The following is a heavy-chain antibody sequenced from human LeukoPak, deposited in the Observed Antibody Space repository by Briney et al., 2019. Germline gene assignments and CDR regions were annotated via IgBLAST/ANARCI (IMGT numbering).Heavy chain of an antibody. CDR3: ARIRYYYDSSGYSPHFDY. J-gene: IGHJ4*02. Sequence: SGPTLVNTTQTLTLTCTFSGFSLSTSGMCVSWIRQPPGKALEWLALIDWDDDKYYSTSLKTRLTISKDTSKNQVVLTMTNMDPVDTATYYCARIRYYYDSSGYSPHFDYWGQGTLVTVSS. CDR2: IDWDDDK. D-gene: IGHD3-22*01. V-gene: IGHV2-70*01. CDR1: GFSLSTSGMC.